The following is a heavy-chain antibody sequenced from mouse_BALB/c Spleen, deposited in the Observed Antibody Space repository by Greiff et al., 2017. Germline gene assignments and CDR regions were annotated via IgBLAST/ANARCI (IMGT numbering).Heavy chain of an antibody. D-gene: IGHD3-2*01. Sequence: LQQPGAELVKPGASVKMSCKASGYTFTSYNMHWVKQTPGQGLEWIGAIYPGNGDTSYNQKFKGKATLTADKSSSTAYMQLSSLTSEDSAVYYCARTTARAFDYWGQGTTLTVSS. CDR1: GYTFTSYN. CDR3: ARTTARAFDY. V-gene: IGHV1-12*01. J-gene: IGHJ2*01. CDR2: IYPGNGDT.